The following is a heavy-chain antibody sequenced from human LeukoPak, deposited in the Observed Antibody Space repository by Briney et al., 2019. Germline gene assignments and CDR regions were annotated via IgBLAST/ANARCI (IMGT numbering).Heavy chain of an antibody. J-gene: IGHJ4*02. CDR1: GGTFSSYA. CDR2: INPSGGST. D-gene: IGHD3-22*01. Sequence: GASVKVSCKASGGTFSSYAISWVRQAPGQGLEWMGIINPSGGSTSYAQKFQGRVTITADESTSTAYMELSSLRSEDTAVYYCACSYYYDSSGYYSGNYYFDYWGQGTLVTVSS. CDR3: ACSYYYDSSGYYSGNYYFDY. V-gene: IGHV1-69*11.